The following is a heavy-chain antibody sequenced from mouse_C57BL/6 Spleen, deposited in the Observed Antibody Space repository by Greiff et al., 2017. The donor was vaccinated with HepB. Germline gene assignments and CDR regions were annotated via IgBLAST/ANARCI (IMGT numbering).Heavy chain of an antibody. CDR3: ARGGLRRAGAMDY. CDR1: GYTFTDYY. J-gene: IGHJ4*01. CDR2: INPNNGGT. V-gene: IGHV1-26*01. D-gene: IGHD2-4*01. Sequence: EVQLQQSGPELVKPGASVKISCKASGYTFTDYYMNWVKQSHGKSLEWIGDINPNNGGTSYNQKFKGKATLTVDKSSSTAYMELRSLTSEDSAVYYCARGGLRRAGAMDYWGQGTSVTVSS.